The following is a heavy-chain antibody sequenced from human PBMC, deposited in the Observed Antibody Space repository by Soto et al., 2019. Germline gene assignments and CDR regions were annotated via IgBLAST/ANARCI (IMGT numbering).Heavy chain of an antibody. D-gene: IGHD5-12*01. Sequence: SETLSLTCTVSGGSISSYYWSWIRQPPGKGLEWIGYIYYSGSTNYNPSLKSRVTISVDTSKNQSSLKLSSVTAADTAVYYCARDGRYSGYDGPRRSYYYMDVWGKGTTVTVSS. CDR3: ARDGRYSGYDGPRRSYYYMDV. CDR1: GGSISSYY. J-gene: IGHJ6*03. CDR2: IYYSGST. V-gene: IGHV4-59*01.